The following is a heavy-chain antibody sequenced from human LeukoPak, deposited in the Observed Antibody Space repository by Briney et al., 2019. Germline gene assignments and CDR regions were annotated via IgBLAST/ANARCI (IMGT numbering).Heavy chain of an antibody. J-gene: IGHJ4*02. Sequence: GESLKISCKGSGYTFTGYYMHWVRQAPGKGLEWVSSISSSSYIYYADSVKGRFTISRDNAKNSLYLQMNSLRAEDTAVYYCARDPGYYCFDYWGQGTLVTVSS. CDR1: GYTFTGYY. V-gene: IGHV3-69-1*01. CDR2: ISSSSYI. D-gene: IGHD6-13*01. CDR3: ARDPGYYCFDY.